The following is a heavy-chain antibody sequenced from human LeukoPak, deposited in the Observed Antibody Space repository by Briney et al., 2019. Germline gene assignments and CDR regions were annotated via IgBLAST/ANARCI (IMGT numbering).Heavy chain of an antibody. CDR2: IYYSGST. D-gene: IGHD6-13*01. J-gene: IGHJ4*02. Sequence: SETLSLTCTVSGCSVSSCSYYWSWIRQPPGKGLEWIGYIYYSGSTNYNPSLKSRVTISVDTSKNQFSLKLSSVTAADTAVYYCARVLSGRSTYFDYWGQGTLVTVSS. CDR3: ARVLSGRSTYFDY. V-gene: IGHV4-61*01. CDR1: GCSVSSCSYY.